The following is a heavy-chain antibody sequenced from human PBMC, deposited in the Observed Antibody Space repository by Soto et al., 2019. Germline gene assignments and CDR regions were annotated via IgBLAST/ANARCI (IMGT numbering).Heavy chain of an antibody. CDR2: ISHSGSA. V-gene: IGHV4-4*02. J-gene: IGHJ6*02. CDR3: QLTRGGLFIMDF. CDR1: GGSISETTW. Sequence: QVQLQESGPGLVKPSGTLSLTCTVSGGSISETTWWSWVRQPPGKGLEWIGDISHSGSANYNPSLKGRVTMSVDRSKNQISLLLTSVTAADTAVYYCQLTRGGLFIMDFRGQGPTVTVSS. D-gene: IGHD7-27*01.